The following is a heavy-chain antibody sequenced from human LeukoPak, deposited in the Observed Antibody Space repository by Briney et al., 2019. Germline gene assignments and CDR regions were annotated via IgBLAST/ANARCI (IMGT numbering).Heavy chain of an antibody. D-gene: IGHD1-26*01. CDR3: TKRGAEVGETVAPGDY. J-gene: IGHJ4*02. Sequence: GGSLRLSCAASGFTFSDYYMSWIRQAPGKGLEWGSYISSSGSTIYYADSVKGRFSISRDNSKNTLYLQMDSLRAEDTAVYYCTKRGAEVGETVAPGDYWGQGTLLTVSS. CDR1: GFTFSDYY. V-gene: IGHV3-11*01. CDR2: ISSSGSTI.